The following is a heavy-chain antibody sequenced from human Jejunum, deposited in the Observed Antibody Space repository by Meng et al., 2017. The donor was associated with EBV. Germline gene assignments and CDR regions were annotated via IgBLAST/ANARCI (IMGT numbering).Heavy chain of an antibody. CDR2: IHHSGST. J-gene: IGHJ4*02. CDR1: GGSISPDNW. V-gene: IGHV4-4*02. D-gene: IGHD5-24*01. CDR3: ARDRGVEDY. Sequence: VQLQESGPGLVQPSGTMSLTCAVVGGSISPDNWWSWVRQPPGTGLDYIGEIHHSGSTKYNPSLKSRVTISVDKSNNHFSLKLSSVTAADTAVYYCARDRGVEDYWGQGTLVTVSS.